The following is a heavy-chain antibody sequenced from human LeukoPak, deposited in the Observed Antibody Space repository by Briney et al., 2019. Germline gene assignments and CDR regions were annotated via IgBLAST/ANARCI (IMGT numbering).Heavy chain of an antibody. CDR3: ARDDCSSISCYHNWFNP. J-gene: IGHJ5*02. Sequence: GSLRLSCAASGFTFSSYWMSWVRQAPGKGLEWVANIKQDGSEKYYVDSVKGRFTISRDNAKNSLYLQMNSLRAEDTAVYYCARDDCSSISCYHNWFNPWGQGTLVTVSS. CDR2: IKQDGSEK. CDR1: GFTFSSYW. V-gene: IGHV3-7*01. D-gene: IGHD2-2*01.